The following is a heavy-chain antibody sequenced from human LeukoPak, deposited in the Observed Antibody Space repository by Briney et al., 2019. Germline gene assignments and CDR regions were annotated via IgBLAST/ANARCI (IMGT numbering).Heavy chain of an antibody. V-gene: IGHV4-59*08. CDR2: IYSSGST. CDR3: ARTIQGYLFDP. J-gene: IGHJ5*02. Sequence: KPSETLSLTCTVSGVSISSYYWSWIRQPPGSGLEWIGYIYSSGSTNYNPSLKSRVTISVDTSKSQFSLKLTSVTAADTAVYYCARTIQGYLFDPWGQGTLVTVSS. D-gene: IGHD3-9*01. CDR1: GVSISSYY.